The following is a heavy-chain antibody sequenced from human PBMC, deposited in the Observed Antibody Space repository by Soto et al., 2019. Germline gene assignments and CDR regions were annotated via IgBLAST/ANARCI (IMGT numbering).Heavy chain of an antibody. V-gene: IGHV1-46*01. CDR3: AKVTHRGPIAVAGPLGS. D-gene: IGHD6-19*01. CDR2: SNPSGLST. Sequence: QVHLVQSGAEVKKPGASVNVSCQASGSITNHHMHWVRQAPGQGLEWMGISNPSGLSTTYAQKFQGRVTITRDASTSTVYMELSRLTSEDTAVYFCAKVTHRGPIAVAGPLGSWGQGTLVIVSS. CDR1: GSITNHH. J-gene: IGHJ4*02.